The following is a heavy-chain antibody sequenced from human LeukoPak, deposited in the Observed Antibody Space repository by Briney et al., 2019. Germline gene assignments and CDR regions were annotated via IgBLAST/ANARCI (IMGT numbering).Heavy chain of an antibody. D-gene: IGHD3-3*01. CDR1: GGSFSDYY. V-gene: IGHV4-34*01. J-gene: IGHJ6*03. CDR2: ITHSGST. Sequence: PSETLSLTCAVYGGSFSDYYWSWIRQPPGKWLEWIGEITHSGSTNYNPSLKSRVTISVDTSKNQFSLKLSSVTAADTAVYYCARVAIFGVVIIRYYYYMDVLGKGTKVTVSS. CDR3: ARVAIFGVVIIRYYYYMDV.